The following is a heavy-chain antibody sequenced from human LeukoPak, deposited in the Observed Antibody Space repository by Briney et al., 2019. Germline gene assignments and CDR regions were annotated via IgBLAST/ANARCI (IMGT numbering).Heavy chain of an antibody. CDR2: IKQDGSEK. CDR1: GFTFSSSW. V-gene: IGHV3-7*03. J-gene: IGHJ4*02. Sequence: GGSLRLPCAASGFTFSSSWMSWVRQAPGKGLEWVANIKQDGSEKYYVDSVKGRFTISRDNAKNSLYLQMNSLRAEDTAVYYCVRDKVGFDYWGQGTLVTVSS. CDR3: VRDKVGFDY.